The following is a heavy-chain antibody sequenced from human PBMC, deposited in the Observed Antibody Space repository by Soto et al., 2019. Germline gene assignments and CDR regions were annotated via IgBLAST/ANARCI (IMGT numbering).Heavy chain of an antibody. V-gene: IGHV1-69*12. CDR3: ARDGGYCSGGSCYVGMDV. CDR1: GGTFSSYA. Sequence: QVQLVQSGAEVKKPGSSVKVSCKASGGTFSSYAISWVRQAPGQGLEWMGGIIPIFGTANYAQKFQGGVTITADESTSTAYMELSSLRSEDTAVYYCARDGGYCSGGSCYVGMDVWGQGTTVTVSS. J-gene: IGHJ6*02. D-gene: IGHD2-15*01. CDR2: IIPIFGTA.